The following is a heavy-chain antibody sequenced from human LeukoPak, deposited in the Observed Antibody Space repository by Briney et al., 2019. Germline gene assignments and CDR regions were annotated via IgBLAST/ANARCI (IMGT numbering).Heavy chain of an antibody. Sequence: GGSLRLSCAASGFTFSSYAMSWVRQAPGKGLVWVSRINSDGSSTSYADSVKGRFTISRDNAKNSLYLQMNSLRAEDTAVYYCARARKNTYYDFWSGYVDYWGQGTLVTVSS. CDR2: INSDGSST. CDR3: ARARKNTYYDFWSGYVDY. D-gene: IGHD3-3*01. J-gene: IGHJ4*02. CDR1: GFTFSSYA. V-gene: IGHV3-74*01.